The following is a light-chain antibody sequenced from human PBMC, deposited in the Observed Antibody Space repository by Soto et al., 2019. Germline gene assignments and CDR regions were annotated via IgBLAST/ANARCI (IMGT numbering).Light chain of an antibody. J-gene: IGKJ2*01. V-gene: IGKV3-20*01. CDR3: QQYGSSSYS. CDR1: QSVSNNY. CDR2: GAS. Sequence: ETVLTQSPGTLSLSPGERATLSCRASQSVSNNYLAWYQQKPGQAPRLLIYGASTRATGIPDRFSGSGSGTDFTLTISRLEPEDFAVYFCQQYGSSSYSFGQGTKLEIK.